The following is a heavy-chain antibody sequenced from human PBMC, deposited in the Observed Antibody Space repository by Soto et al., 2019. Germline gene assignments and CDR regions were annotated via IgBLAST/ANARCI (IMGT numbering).Heavy chain of an antibody. J-gene: IGHJ4*02. D-gene: IGHD5-12*01. CDR2: IYYSGST. Sequence: QVQLQESGPGLVKPSQTLSLTCTVSGGSISSGGYYWSWIRQHPGKGLEWIGYIYYSGSTYYNPSRKRRVTISVDTSKNQFSLKLSSVTAADTAVYYCARGRGIVATINRSLLFDYWGQGTLVTVSS. CDR1: GGSISSGGYY. V-gene: IGHV4-31*03. CDR3: ARGRGIVATINRSLLFDY.